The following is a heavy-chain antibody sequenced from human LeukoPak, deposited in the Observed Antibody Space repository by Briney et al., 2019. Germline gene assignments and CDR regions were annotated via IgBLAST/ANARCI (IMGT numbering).Heavy chain of an antibody. V-gene: IGHV3-20*01. J-gene: IGHJ3*02. CDR2: INWNGGST. CDR3: ARGSQPDDAFDI. Sequence: PGGSLRLSCAASGFTFDDYGMSWVRQAPGKGLEWVSGINWNGGSTGYADSVKGRFTISRDNAKNSLYLQMNSLRAEDTASYHCARGSQPDDAFDIWGQGTMVTVSS. D-gene: IGHD1-14*01. CDR1: GFTFDDYG.